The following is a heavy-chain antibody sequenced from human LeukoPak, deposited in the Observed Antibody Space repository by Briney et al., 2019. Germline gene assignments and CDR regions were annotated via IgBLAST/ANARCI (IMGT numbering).Heavy chain of an antibody. CDR2: IRYDGSNK. J-gene: IGHJ4*02. Sequence: GGSLRLSCAASGFTFSSYGMHWVRQAPGKGLEWVAFIRYDGSNKYYADSVKGRFTISRDNSKNTLYLQMNSLRAEDTAVYYCTTRGSSSSIYDYWGQGTLVTVSS. CDR3: TTRGSSSSIYDY. D-gene: IGHD6-6*01. V-gene: IGHV3-30*02. CDR1: GFTFSSYG.